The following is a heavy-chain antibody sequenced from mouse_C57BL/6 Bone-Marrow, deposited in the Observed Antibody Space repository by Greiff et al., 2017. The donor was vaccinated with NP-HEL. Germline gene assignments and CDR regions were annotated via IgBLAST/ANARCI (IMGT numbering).Heavy chain of an antibody. V-gene: IGHV1-80*01. J-gene: IGHJ2*01. Sequence: VQLQQSGAELVKPGASVKISCKASGYAFSSYWMNWVKQRPGKGLEWIGQIYPGDGDTNYNGKFKGKATLTADKSSSTAYMQLSSLTSEDSAVYFCARLQDYYGSSYNYWGQGTTLTVSS. CDR3: ARLQDYYGSSYNY. D-gene: IGHD1-1*01. CDR1: GYAFSSYW. CDR2: IYPGDGDT.